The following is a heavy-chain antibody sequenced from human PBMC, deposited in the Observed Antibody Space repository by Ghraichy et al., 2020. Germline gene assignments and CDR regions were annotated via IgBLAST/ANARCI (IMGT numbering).Heavy chain of an antibody. D-gene: IGHD3-10*01. V-gene: IGHV4-4*09. CDR1: GGSISSYY. J-gene: IGHJ4*02. CDR3: ARHAPITMVRGVIIGSEYYFDY. CDR2: IYTSGST. Sequence: SQTLSLTCTVSGGSISSYYWSWIRQPPGKGLEWIGYIYTSGSTNYNPSLKSRVTISVDTSKNQFSLKLSSVTAADTAVYYCARHAPITMVRGVIIGSEYYFDYWGQGTLVTVSS.